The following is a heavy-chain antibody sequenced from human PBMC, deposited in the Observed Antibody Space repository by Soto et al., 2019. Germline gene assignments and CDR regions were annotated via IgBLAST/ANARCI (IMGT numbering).Heavy chain of an antibody. CDR1: VDSITVTSY. CDR3: ARGMTPPGAPAWYYFDS. CDR2: FSLSGTT. D-gene: IGHD2-8*02. J-gene: IGHJ4*02. V-gene: IGHV4-4*07. Sequence: PSDTLYLTSTVSVDSITVTSYGSCLRSPAGKGLEWIGRFSLSGTTNYNPSLRSRVTMSADVSKNQFSLRLTSVTAADTALYYCARGMTPPGAPAWYYFDSWAQGTLVTVSA.